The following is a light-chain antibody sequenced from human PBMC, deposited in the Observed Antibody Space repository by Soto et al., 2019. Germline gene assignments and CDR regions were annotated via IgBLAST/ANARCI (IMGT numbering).Light chain of an antibody. Sequence: QSVLTQPPSVSGAPGQRVTIFCSGSSSNIGNNDDNWYQQLPGKPPRALIYYDDLQPSGVSKRFSGSKSGTSVSLAISGLPSYYDCDYYRPSWAFTLSAVVFLQGTLLTLL. CDR3: PSWAFTLSAVV. J-gene: IGLJ3*02. CDR1: SSNIGNND. V-gene: IGLV1-36*01. CDR2: YDD.